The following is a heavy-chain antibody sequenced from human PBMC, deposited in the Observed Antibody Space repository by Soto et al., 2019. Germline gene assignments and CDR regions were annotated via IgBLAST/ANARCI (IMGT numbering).Heavy chain of an antibody. J-gene: IGHJ5*02. CDR2: IYYSGST. Sequence: SETLSLTCTVSGGSISSSSYYWGWIRQPPGKGLEWIGSIYYSGSTYYNPSLKSRVTISVDTSKNQFSLKLSSVTAADTAVYYCARHNYGDYSVWFDPWGQGTLVTVSS. CDR3: ARHNYGDYSVWFDP. V-gene: IGHV4-39*01. CDR1: GGSISSSSYY. D-gene: IGHD4-17*01.